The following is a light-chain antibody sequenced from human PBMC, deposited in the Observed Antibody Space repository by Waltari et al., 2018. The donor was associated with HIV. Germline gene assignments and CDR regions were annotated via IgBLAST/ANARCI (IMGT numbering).Light chain of an antibody. CDR3: AVWDDNLKRV. J-gene: IGLJ3*02. V-gene: IGLV1-44*01. CDR1: RSNIGNHA. CDR2: SND. Sequence: QPVLTQPPSASGTPGPRLPISCPGPRSNIGNHALSWYQQLPGEAPNLLIASNDRRPSGVPERFSASKSGTSASLAISGLQSEDEAHYYCAVWDDNLKRVFGGGTKLTVL.